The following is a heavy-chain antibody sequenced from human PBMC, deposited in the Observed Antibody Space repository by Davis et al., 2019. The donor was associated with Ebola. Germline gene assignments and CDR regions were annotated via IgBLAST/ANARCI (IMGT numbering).Heavy chain of an antibody. CDR2: ISYDGSNK. Sequence: GESLKISCAASGFTFNRDGMHWVRQAPGKGLEWVAVISYDGSNKYYADSVKGRFTISRDNSKNTLYLQMNSLRAEDTAVYYCTRAPPLYSSGWYLPNWGQGTLVTFSS. CDR3: TRAPPLYSSGWYLPN. J-gene: IGHJ4*02. V-gene: IGHV3-30*03. CDR1: GFTFNRDG. D-gene: IGHD6-19*01.